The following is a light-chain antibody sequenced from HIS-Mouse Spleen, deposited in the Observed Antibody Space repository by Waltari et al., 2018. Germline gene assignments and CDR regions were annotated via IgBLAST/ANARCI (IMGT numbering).Light chain of an antibody. CDR3: CSYAGSYTFV. Sequence: QSALTQPLSVSGSPGQSVTISCTGTSSDVGGYNYVSWYQQHPGKAPKLMIYDVSKRPSGVPDRFSGSKSGNTASLTISGLQAEDEADYYCCSYAGSYTFVFGGGTKLTVL. CDR1: SSDVGGYNY. V-gene: IGLV2-11*01. CDR2: DVS. J-gene: IGLJ2*01.